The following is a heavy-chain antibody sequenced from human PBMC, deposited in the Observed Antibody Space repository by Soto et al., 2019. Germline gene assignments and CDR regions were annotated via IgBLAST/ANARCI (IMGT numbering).Heavy chain of an antibody. J-gene: IGHJ6*02. V-gene: IGHV1-3*01. CDR2: INAGNGNT. CDR3: ARDPTNVLLCSAHPSYYYYGMDV. CDR1: GYTFTSYA. D-gene: IGHD3-10*02. Sequence: GASVKVSCKASGYTFTSYAMHWVRQAPGQRLEWMGWINAGNGNTKYSQKFQGRVTITRDTSASTAYMELSSLRSEDTAVYYCARDPTNVLLCSAHPSYYYYGMDVWGQGTTVTVSS.